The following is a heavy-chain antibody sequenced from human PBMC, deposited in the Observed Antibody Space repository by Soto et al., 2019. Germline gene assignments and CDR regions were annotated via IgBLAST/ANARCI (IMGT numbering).Heavy chain of an antibody. CDR3: ARGDRGGSGSPASYYYSGLDV. CDR1: GFTFSSYA. Sequence: DVQVLESGGDLVQPGGSLRLSCAASGFTFSSYAMSWVRQAPGKGLEWVSSVSAGGDMTYYSDSVKGRFTISRDNSNNALFLQMNSLRIEDTGLYYWARGDRGGSGSPASYYYSGLDVWGQGTTVTVS. D-gene: IGHD3-10*01. V-gene: IGHV3-23*01. J-gene: IGHJ6*02. CDR2: VSAGGDMT.